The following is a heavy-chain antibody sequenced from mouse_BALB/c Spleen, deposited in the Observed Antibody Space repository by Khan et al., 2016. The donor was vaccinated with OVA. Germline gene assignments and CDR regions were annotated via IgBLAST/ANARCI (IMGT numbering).Heavy chain of an antibody. CDR2: IFPGTGTT. J-gene: IGHJ3*01. CDR1: GYTFTSYW. D-gene: IGHD2-1*01. V-gene: IGHV1S132*01. CDR3: ARGYFGNYECVY. Sequence: QVQLQQSGAELVKPGASVKLSCKTSGYTFTSYWIQWVKQRPGQGLGWIGQIFPGTGTTYYNENFKGKATLTVDTSSSTAYVQLSSLTSEDSAVYFCARGYFGNYECVYWGQGTLVTVSP.